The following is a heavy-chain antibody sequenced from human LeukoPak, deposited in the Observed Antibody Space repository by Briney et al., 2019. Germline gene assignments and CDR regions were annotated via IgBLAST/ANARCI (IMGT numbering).Heavy chain of an antibody. CDR1: GLNFRVYG. V-gene: IGHV3-23*01. CDR2: IDESGGSI. Sequence: GGSLRLSCVVTGLNFRVYGLNWVRQAPGKGLEWVSGIDESGGSIYYADSVKGRFTISRDNSKNTLDLQMNSLRAEDTAVYYCARDYGSRGSSSYPFDNWSQGTLVTVSP. J-gene: IGHJ4*02. D-gene: IGHD3-10*01. CDR3: ARDYGSRGSSSYPFDN.